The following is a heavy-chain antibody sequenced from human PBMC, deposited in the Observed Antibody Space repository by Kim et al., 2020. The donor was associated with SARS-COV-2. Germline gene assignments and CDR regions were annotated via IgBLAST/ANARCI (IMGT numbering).Heavy chain of an antibody. CDR3: AKEKPTGEIGY. D-gene: IGHD7-27*01. CDR2: IRYSGGRT. CDR1: GFTFSSYA. V-gene: IGHV3-23*01. Sequence: GGSLRLSCAASGFTFSSYAMSWVRQAPGKGLEWVAAIRYSGGRTYYADSVKGRFTISRDNSKNTLYLQMNSLRAEDTAVYYCAKEKPTGEIGYWGQRTLVTVSS. J-gene: IGHJ4*02.